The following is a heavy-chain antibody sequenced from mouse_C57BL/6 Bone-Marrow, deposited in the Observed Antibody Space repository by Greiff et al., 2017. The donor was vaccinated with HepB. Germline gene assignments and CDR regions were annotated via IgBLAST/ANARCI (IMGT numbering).Heavy chain of an antibody. V-gene: IGHV1-76*01. CDR1: GYTFTEYY. Sequence: VQLQQSGAELVRPGASVKLSCKASGYTFTEYYINWVTQRPGQGLEWIARIYPGSGNTYYNEKFKGKATLTAEKSSSTAYMQLSSLTSEDSAVYFCAIYDGYLFFDYWGQGTTLTVSS. D-gene: IGHD2-3*01. J-gene: IGHJ2*01. CDR3: AIYDGYLFFDY. CDR2: IYPGSGNT.